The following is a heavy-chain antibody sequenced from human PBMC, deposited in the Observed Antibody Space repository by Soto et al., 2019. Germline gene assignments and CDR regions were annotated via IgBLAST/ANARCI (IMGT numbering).Heavy chain of an antibody. V-gene: IGHV1-69*13. Sequence: SVKVSCKASGGTFSSYAISWVRQAPGQGLEWMGGIIPIFGTANYAQKFQGRATITADESTSTAYMELSSLRSEDTAVYYCAHAWVIGGAFDIWGQGTMVTVSS. CDR3: AHAWVIGGAFDI. CDR1: GGTFSSYA. D-gene: IGHD3-16*02. CDR2: IIPIFGTA. J-gene: IGHJ3*02.